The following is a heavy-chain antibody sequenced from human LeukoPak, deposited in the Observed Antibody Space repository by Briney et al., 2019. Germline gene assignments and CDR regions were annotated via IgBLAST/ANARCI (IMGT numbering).Heavy chain of an antibody. CDR1: GFTFSSYA. D-gene: IGHD6-13*01. V-gene: IGHV3-30-3*01. Sequence: GRSLRLSCAASGFTFSSYAMHWVRQAPGKGLEWVAVISYDGSNKYYADSVKGRFTTSRDNSKNTLYLQMNSLRAEDTAVYYCARSGSRVPSDYYYMDVWGKGTTVTVSS. J-gene: IGHJ6*03. CDR2: ISYDGSNK. CDR3: ARSGSRVPSDYYYMDV.